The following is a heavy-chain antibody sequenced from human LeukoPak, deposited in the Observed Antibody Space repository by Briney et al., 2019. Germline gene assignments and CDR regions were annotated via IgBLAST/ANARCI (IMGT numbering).Heavy chain of an antibody. CDR2: ISGSGGST. CDR1: GFTFNNYN. J-gene: IGHJ6*03. V-gene: IGHV3-23*01. D-gene: IGHD5-18*01. CDR3: AKGGYSYGPRGYYYYYYMDV. Sequence: GGSLGLSCAAAGFTFNNYNMNWVRQAPGKALEWVSAISGSGGSTYYADSVKGRFTISRDNSKNTMYLQMNSLRAEDTAVYYCAKGGYSYGPRGYYYYYYMDVWGKGTTVTISS.